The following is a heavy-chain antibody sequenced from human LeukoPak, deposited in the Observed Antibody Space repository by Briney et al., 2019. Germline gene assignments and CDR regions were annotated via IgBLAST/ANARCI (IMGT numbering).Heavy chain of an antibody. CDR2: IRYDGSNK. CDR3: AKDPLKTYYGDYFFDY. CDR1: GFTFSSYG. V-gene: IGHV3-30*02. J-gene: IGHJ4*02. D-gene: IGHD4-17*01. Sequence: GGSLRLSCAASGFTFSSYGMHWVRQAPGKGLEGVAFIRYDGSNKYYADSVKGRFTISRDNSKNTLYLQMNSLRAEDTAVYYCAKDPLKTYYGDYFFDYWGQGTLVTVSP.